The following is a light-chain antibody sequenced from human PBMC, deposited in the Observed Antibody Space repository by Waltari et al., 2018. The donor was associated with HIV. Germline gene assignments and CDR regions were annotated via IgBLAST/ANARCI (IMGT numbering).Light chain of an antibody. Sequence: QSALTQPPSASGSPGQSVTISYTGTSSDVGGHKYVSWYQQHPGKAPKLIIYEVSKRPSGVPDRFSGSKSGNTASLTVSGLQADDEADFYCSSYAGSTVIFGGGTKLTVL. V-gene: IGLV2-8*01. CDR1: SSDVGGHKY. CDR3: SSYAGSTVI. J-gene: IGLJ2*01. CDR2: EVS.